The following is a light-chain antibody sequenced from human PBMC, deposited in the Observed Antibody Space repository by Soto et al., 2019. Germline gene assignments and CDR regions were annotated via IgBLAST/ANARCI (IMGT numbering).Light chain of an antibody. V-gene: IGLV2-14*01. CDR2: EVS. Sequence: QSVLTQPASVSGSPGQSITISCTGTSSDVGAYNYVSWYQQHPGKAPKLMIYEVSNRPSGVSDRFSGSRSGNTASLTISGLQAEGEFDYYCISYTSSSTWVFGGGTKLTVL. J-gene: IGLJ3*02. CDR1: SSDVGAYNY. CDR3: ISYTSSSTWV.